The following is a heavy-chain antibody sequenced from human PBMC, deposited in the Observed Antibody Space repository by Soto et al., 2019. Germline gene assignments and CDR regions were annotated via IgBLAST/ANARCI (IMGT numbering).Heavy chain of an antibody. V-gene: IGHV5-10-1*01. CDR3: ATRIAAAGPDY. J-gene: IGHJ4*02. Sequence: PGETMKISCNGSAYSFTSYWISWVRQMPGKGLEWMGRIDPSDSYTNYSPSFQGHVTISADKSISTAYLQWSSLKASDTAMYYCATRIAAAGPDYWSQGTLVTVSS. D-gene: IGHD6-13*01. CDR2: IDPSDSYT. CDR1: AYSFTSYW.